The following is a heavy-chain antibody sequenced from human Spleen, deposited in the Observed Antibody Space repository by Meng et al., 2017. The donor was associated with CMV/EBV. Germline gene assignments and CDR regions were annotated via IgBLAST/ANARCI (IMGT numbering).Heavy chain of an antibody. J-gene: IGHJ4*02. CDR2: ISSSSSYI. Sequence: GFTFSSYSMNWVRQAPGKGLEWVSSISSSSSYIYYADSVKGRFTISRDNAKNSLYLQMNSLRAEDTALYYCTKDVQGSTSWYGIDFWGQGTLVTVSS. CDR1: GFTFSSYS. CDR3: TKDVQGSTSWYGIDF. V-gene: IGHV3-21*04. D-gene: IGHD6-13*01.